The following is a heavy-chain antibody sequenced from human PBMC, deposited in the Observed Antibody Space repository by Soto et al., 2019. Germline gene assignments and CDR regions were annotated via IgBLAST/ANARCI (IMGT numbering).Heavy chain of an antibody. CDR3: VDYDTSDWVDS. D-gene: IGHD3-22*01. CDR2: IYYDGNT. J-gene: IGHJ4*02. Sequence: PSETLSLTCTVSGGSVTSSRYFWGWVRQPPGKGLEWIGSIYYDGNTFFNPSLKSRVTISVVTSKKQFSLKLSSVTAADTAVYYCVDYDTSDWVDSWGQGTLVTVSS. CDR1: GGSVTSSRYF. V-gene: IGHV4-39*01.